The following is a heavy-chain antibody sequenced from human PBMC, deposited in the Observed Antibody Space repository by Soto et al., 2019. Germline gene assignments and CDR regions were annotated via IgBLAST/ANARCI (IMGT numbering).Heavy chain of an antibody. V-gene: IGHV3-66*01. J-gene: IGHJ4*01. CDR3: VRCTMLGLLSD. CDR2: IYSGGST. Sequence: DVQLVESGGGLVQPGGSLRLSCAASGFTVSTNFMSWVRQAPGKGLEWVSVIYSGGSTYYADSVKGRFTISRDSSKNTLYLQMNSLRAEDTAVYYCVRCTMLGLLSDWGHGALVTVSS. CDR1: GFTVSTNF. D-gene: IGHD3-22*01.